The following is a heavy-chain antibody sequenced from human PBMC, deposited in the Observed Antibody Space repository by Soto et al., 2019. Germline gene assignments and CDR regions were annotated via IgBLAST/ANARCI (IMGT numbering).Heavy chain of an antibody. CDR2: TSPYNGNT. CDR3: ARDQTKWLTEAFDI. CDR1: GYTFISYG. V-gene: IGHV1-18*01. D-gene: IGHD5-12*01. Sequence: HVPLVQSGAEVNKPGASLKVSCKASGYTFISYGVTWVRQAPGQGLEWLGWTSPYNGNTNYAQKFQGRITMTTDTSTSTVYMDLRSLRTDDTAVYYCARDQTKWLTEAFDIWGQGTMVVVSS. J-gene: IGHJ3*02.